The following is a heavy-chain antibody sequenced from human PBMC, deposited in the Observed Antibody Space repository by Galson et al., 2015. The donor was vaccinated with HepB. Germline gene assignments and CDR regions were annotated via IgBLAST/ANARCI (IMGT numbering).Heavy chain of an antibody. CDR2: VNAGNDNT. J-gene: IGHJ4*02. V-gene: IGHV1-3*01. CDR3: ASNYDGGYSYSYFDY. D-gene: IGHD3-22*01. Sequence: SVKVSCKASGYTFTTYAIHWVRQAPGQRLEWMGWVNAGNDNTAYSQKFQGRVTITRDTSASTAFMELSSLRSEDTAVYYCASNYDGGYSYSYFDYLGQGTLVTVSS. CDR1: GYTFTTYA.